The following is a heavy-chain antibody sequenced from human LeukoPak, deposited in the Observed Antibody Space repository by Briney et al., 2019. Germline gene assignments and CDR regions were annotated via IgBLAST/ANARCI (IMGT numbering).Heavy chain of an antibody. Sequence: SETLSLTCTVSGGSVSSGSYYWSWIRQPPGKGLEWIGYICYSGSTNYNPSLKSRVTISVDTSKNQFSLKLSSVTAADTAVYYCARGSFSTYYDILTGYYKTPYYFDYWGQGTLVTVSS. J-gene: IGHJ4*02. CDR1: GGSVSSGSYY. CDR2: ICYSGST. D-gene: IGHD3-9*01. V-gene: IGHV4-61*01. CDR3: ARGSFSTYYDILTGYYKTPYYFDY.